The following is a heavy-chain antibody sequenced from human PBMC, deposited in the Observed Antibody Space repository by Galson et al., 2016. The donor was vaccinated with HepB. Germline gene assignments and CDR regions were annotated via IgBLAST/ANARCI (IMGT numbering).Heavy chain of an antibody. CDR3: ARDPARLDY. J-gene: IGHJ4*02. Sequence: SLRLSCAASGFTFCDFYMSWIRQAPGKGLEWVSYISSSGNTIYYAYSVKGRFTISRDNAKNSLYLEMNSLRADDTAVYYCARDPARLDYWGQGTLVTVSS. CDR2: ISSSGNTI. D-gene: IGHD6-6*01. V-gene: IGHV3-11*01. CDR1: GFTFCDFY.